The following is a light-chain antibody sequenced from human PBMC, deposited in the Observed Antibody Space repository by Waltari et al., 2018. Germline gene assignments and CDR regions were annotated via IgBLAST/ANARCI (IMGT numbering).Light chain of an antibody. CDR2: GAS. CDR1: QDITNS. V-gene: IGKV1-NL1*01. Sequence: DIQMTQSPSSLSASVGDRVTITCRASQDITNSLAWYQQKPGKAPKLLLYGASTLESGVPSRFGGSGSGTDYTLTISSLQPEDFATYSCQQYYGTPQTFGQGTKVEIK. CDR3: QQYYGTPQT. J-gene: IGKJ1*01.